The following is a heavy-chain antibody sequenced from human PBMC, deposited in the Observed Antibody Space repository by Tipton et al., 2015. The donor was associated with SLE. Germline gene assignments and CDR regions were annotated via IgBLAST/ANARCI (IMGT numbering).Heavy chain of an antibody. D-gene: IGHD3-3*01. J-gene: IGHJ6*03. CDR3: ARVLFSIVAIPGTIYYDSYMDV. CDR1: GGSFSGYY. V-gene: IGHV4-34*01. Sequence: TLSLTCAVYGGSFSGYYWSWIRQPPGKGLEWIGEINRSGSTNYNPSLKSRVTISVDTSKNQYSLKLTSVTAADTAVYYCARVLFSIVAIPGTIYYDSYMDVWDKGTTVTVSS. CDR2: INRSGST.